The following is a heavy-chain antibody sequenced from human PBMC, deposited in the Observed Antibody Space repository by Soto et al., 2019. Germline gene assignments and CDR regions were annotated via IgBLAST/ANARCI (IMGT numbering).Heavy chain of an antibody. V-gene: IGHV1-69*02. Sequence: QVQLVQSGAEVKKPGSSVKGSCKASGGTFSTYTIIWVRQAPEQGLEWMGRIIPMLDITNNAQRLQVRVKITADKSTGTAYRELSSLRLEDTDVSYCYLVSGSAETFDIWGRGTLVTVSS. CDR1: GGTFSTYT. J-gene: IGHJ3*02. CDR3: YLVSGSAETFDI. D-gene: IGHD6-25*01. CDR2: IIPMLDIT.